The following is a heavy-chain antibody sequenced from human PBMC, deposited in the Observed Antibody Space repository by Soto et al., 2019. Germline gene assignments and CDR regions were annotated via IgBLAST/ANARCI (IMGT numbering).Heavy chain of an antibody. Sequence: QITLKESGPSLVKPTQTLTLTCTFSGFSLTTTGVGVVWIRQPPGKALEWLALIYWDDDKHYSPSXXXXXXXXXXXXXXXXXXXLTNVDPADTGTYFCAHVGGLEQWLYRLDHWGQGTLVTVSS. CDR2: IYWDDDK. CDR3: AHVGGLEQWLYRLDH. V-gene: IGHV2-5*02. J-gene: IGHJ4*02. D-gene: IGHD6-19*01. CDR1: GFSLTTTGVG.